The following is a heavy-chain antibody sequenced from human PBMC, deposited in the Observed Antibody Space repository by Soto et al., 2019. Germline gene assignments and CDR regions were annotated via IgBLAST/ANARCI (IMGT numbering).Heavy chain of an antibody. V-gene: IGHV3-23*01. J-gene: IGHJ4*02. Sequence: GGSLRLSCAASGFTFSSYAMSWVRQAPGKGLEWVSAISGSGGSTYYADSVKGRFTISRDNSKNTLYLQMNSLRAEDTAVYYCEKWGRYSDILTGPDWGPGTLVRVSS. CDR2: ISGSGGST. CDR1: GFTFSSYA. D-gene: IGHD3-9*01. CDR3: EKWGRYSDILTGPD.